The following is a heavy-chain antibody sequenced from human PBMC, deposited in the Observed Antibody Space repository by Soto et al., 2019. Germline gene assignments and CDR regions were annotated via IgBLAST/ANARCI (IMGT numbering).Heavy chain of an antibody. CDR1: GGTVSSYA. CDR3: ASFHPPYYDSSGYPNWFAP. D-gene: IGHD3-22*01. J-gene: IGHJ5*02. V-gene: IGHV1-69*13. Sequence: SVKVSCKASGGTVSSYAISWVRQAPGQGLEWMGGIIPIFGTANYAQKFQGRVTITADESTSTAYMELSSLRSEDTAVYYCASFHPPYYDSSGYPNWFAPWGKGTLVTASS. CDR2: IIPIFGTA.